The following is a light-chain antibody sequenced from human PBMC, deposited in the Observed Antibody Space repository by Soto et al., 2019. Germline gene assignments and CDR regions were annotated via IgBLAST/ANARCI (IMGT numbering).Light chain of an antibody. CDR2: DAS. V-gene: IGKV3-20*01. CDR3: QQYGSSPPT. J-gene: IGKJ2*01. CDR1: QSISSY. Sequence: DTVLTQSPGTLSLSPGERGSLSCRASQSISSYLAWYQQKPGQAPRLLIYDASRRATGIPDRFTGRGSGTDFTITISRLEPEDFAVYYCQQYGSSPPTFGQGTKLEIK.